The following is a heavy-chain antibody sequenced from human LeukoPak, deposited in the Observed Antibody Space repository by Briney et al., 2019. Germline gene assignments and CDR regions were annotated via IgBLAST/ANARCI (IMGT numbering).Heavy chain of an antibody. D-gene: IGHD1-26*01. CDR2: ISWDGGRT. Sequence: PGGSLRLSCAASGFTFDDYAMHWVRQAPGKGLEWVSLISWDGGRTYYADSVKGRFTISRDNSKNYLYLQMNNLRVEDTALYFCVKDSGSYFAFVDYWGQGTLVTVSS. CDR3: VKDSGSYFAFVDY. V-gene: IGHV3-43D*03. J-gene: IGHJ4*02. CDR1: GFTFDDYA.